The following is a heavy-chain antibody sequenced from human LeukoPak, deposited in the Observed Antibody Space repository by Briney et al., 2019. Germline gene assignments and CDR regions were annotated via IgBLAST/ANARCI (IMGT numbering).Heavy chain of an antibody. CDR2: ISGSGGGT. CDR3: AKPVGTRLPGDFDY. J-gene: IGHJ4*02. Sequence: GGSLRLSCAASGFXFSNYAISWVRQAPGKGLEWVSAISGSGGGTYYADSVKGRFTISRDNSKNTLYLQMNSLRAEDTAVYYCAKPVGTRLPGDFDYWGQGTLVTVSS. CDR1: GFXFSNYA. D-gene: IGHD2-2*01. V-gene: IGHV3-23*01.